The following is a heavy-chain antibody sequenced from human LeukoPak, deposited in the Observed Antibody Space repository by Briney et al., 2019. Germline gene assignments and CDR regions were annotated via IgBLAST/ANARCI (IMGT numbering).Heavy chain of an antibody. Sequence: GGSLRLSCAASGFTFVSYWMHWVRQAPGKGLVWVSRINGYGSSTDFADSVKGRFTISRDNAKNTLYLQMSSLRAEDTAVYYCARDAPGNTALDYWGQGTLVTVSS. CDR3: ARDAPGNTALDY. D-gene: IGHD5-18*01. CDR1: GFTFVSYW. CDR2: INGYGSST. J-gene: IGHJ4*02. V-gene: IGHV3-74*01.